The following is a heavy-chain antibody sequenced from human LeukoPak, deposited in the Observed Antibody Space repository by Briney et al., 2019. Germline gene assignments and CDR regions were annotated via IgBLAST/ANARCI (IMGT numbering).Heavy chain of an antibody. CDR2: ISTSNGDK. Sequence: ASVKVSCKASGYTFTSYGISWVRQAPGQGPEWMGWISTSNGDKNYVQNLQGRITLTIDTSTATAYMELRSLRSDDTAVYYCATRGITAARLDYWGQGTLVTVSS. J-gene: IGHJ4*02. CDR3: ATRGITAARLDY. V-gene: IGHV1-18*01. D-gene: IGHD1-20*01. CDR1: GYTFTSYG.